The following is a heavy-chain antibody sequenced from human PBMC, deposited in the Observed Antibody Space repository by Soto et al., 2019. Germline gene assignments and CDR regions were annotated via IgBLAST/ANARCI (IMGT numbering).Heavy chain of an antibody. D-gene: IGHD3-3*01. CDR3: ARFEVGTTTRDY. CDR2: IHHTGTI. Sequence: SETLSLTCAVYGGSFTDYYWNWIRLPPGKGLEWIGEIHHTGTINYNPSFKSRVTISVDTSKNQFSLKMKSVNAADTAVYYCARFEVGTTTRDYWGQGTLVTVSS. CDR1: GGSFTDYY. V-gene: IGHV4-34*01. J-gene: IGHJ4*02.